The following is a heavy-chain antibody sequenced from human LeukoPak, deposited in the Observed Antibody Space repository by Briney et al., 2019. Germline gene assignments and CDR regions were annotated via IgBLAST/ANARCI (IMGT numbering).Heavy chain of an antibody. CDR3: ARCAGYQLLEGYYYYMDV. CDR2: IYYSGRT. Sequence: SETLSLTCTVSGGSISSYYWSWIRQPPGKGLEWIGYIYYSGRTNYNPSLKSRVTISVDTSKNQFSLKLSSVTAADTAVYYCARCAGYQLLEGYYYYMDVWGKGTTVAVSS. CDR1: GGSISSYY. D-gene: IGHD2-2*01. J-gene: IGHJ6*03. V-gene: IGHV4-59*01.